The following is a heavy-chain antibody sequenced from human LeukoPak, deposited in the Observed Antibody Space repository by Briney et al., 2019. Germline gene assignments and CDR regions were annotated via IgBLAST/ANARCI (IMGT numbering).Heavy chain of an antibody. J-gene: IGHJ4*02. V-gene: IGHV4-59*12. CDR1: GGSISSYY. CDR2: IYYSGST. CDR3: ARAKGGFRSRYSSGWPNFPFDY. D-gene: IGHD6-19*01. Sequence: SETLSLTCTVSGGSISSYYWSWIRQPPGKGLEWIGYIYYSGSTNYNPSLKSRVTISVDTSKNQFSLKLSSVTAADTAVYYCARAKGGFRSRYSSGWPNFPFDYWGQGTLVTVSS.